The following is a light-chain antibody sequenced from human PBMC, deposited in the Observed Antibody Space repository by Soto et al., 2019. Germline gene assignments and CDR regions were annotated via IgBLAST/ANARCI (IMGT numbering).Light chain of an antibody. CDR3: QTWGTGYVV. CDR2: LNSAGSH. J-gene: IGLJ2*01. Sequence: QLVLTQSPSASASLGASVKLTCTLSSGHSRYSIAWHQQQPEKGPRYLMSLNSAGSHNKGAGIPDRFSGSSSGAERYLTISSLQSEDEADYYCQTWGTGYVVFGGGTKLTVL. CDR1: SGHSRYS. V-gene: IGLV4-69*01.